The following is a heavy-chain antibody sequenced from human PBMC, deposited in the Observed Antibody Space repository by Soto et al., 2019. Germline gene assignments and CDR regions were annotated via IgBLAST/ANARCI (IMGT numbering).Heavy chain of an antibody. J-gene: IGHJ5*02. V-gene: IGHV3-30*09. CDR3: ARDPSTPYWRGPEDL. CDR2: ISYDGNNE. Sequence: QVHMVESGGGLVQPGRSLRLTCTASGFNFNRFAIHWVRQAPGKGLEWVAVISYDGNNEYDAVPLRDRFAISRDKSQNTVFLQIDDARVEDTARYYCARDPSTPYWRGPEDLWGQGSVVIVSS. CDR1: GFNFNRFA. D-gene: IGHD2-21*01.